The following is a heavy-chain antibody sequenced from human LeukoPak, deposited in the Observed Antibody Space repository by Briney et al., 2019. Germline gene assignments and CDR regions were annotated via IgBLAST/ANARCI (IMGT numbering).Heavy chain of an antibody. D-gene: IGHD3-10*01. V-gene: IGHV1-2*02. Sequence: ASVKVSCKASGYTFTGYYMHWVRQAPGQGLEWMGWVNPNSGGTNYAQKFQGRVTMTRDTSISTAYMELSRLRSDDPAVYYCARGQKAGSTMVRGVIVPTDYWGQGTLVTVSS. CDR2: VNPNSGGT. CDR3: ARGQKAGSTMVRGVIVPTDY. CDR1: GYTFTGYY. J-gene: IGHJ4*02.